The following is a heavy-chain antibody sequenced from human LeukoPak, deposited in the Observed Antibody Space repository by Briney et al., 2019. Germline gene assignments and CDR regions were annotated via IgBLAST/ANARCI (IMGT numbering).Heavy chain of an antibody. CDR3: AKSGYGDYEFWFDP. CDR1: GFTFSSYA. Sequence: PGGSLRLSCAASGFTFSSYAVSWVRQAPGKGLEWVSAISGSGGSTYYADSVKGRFTISRDNSKNTLYLQMNSLRAEDTAVHYCAKSGYGDYEFWFDPWGQGTLVTVSS. V-gene: IGHV3-23*01. J-gene: IGHJ5*02. CDR2: ISGSGGST. D-gene: IGHD4-17*01.